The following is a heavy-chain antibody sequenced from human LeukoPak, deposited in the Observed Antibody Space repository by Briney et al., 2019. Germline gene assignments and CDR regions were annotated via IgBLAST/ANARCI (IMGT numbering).Heavy chain of an antibody. D-gene: IGHD3-10*01. CDR1: GDSISTYS. J-gene: IGHJ2*01. CDR2: ISYSGSS. CDR3: AKAMSSAWNFDL. Sequence: SETLSLTCTVSGDSISTYSWICLRQPPGKGLECIGYISYSGSSNFNPSHQRSTTMSVATSKTQFSLKLNSMTAADTAVYYCAKAMSSAWNFDLWGRGTLVTVSS. V-gene: IGHV4-59*01.